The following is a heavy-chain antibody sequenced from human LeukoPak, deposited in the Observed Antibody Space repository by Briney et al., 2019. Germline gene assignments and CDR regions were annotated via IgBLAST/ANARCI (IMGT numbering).Heavy chain of an antibody. CDR3: ARDDYGGVDY. Sequence: RGSLRPSCEVSGFTLSSYSMNWVRQAPGPGLEWVSSISSSSSYIYYADSVKGRFTISRDNAKNSLYLQMNSLRAEDTAVYYCARDDYGGVDYWGQGTLVTVSS. J-gene: IGHJ4*02. D-gene: IGHD4-23*01. V-gene: IGHV3-21*04. CDR1: GFTLSSYS. CDR2: ISSSSSYI.